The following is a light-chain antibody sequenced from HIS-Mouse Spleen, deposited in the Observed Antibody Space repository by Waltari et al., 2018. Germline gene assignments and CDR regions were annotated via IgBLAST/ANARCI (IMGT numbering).Light chain of an antibody. Sequence: DMQMGQSPSTQSQSKGDRFTIPCRSRQRLSSGWAWYQQKPGKAPKLLIYKASSLESGVPSRFGGSGSGTEFTLTISSLQPDDFATYYCQQYNSYSLTFGGGTK. CDR3: QQYNSYSLT. CDR2: KAS. J-gene: IGKJ4*01. V-gene: IGKV1-5*03. CDR1: QRLSSG.